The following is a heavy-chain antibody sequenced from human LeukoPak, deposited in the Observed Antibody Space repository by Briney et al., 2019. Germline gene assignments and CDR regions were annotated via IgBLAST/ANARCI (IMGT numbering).Heavy chain of an antibody. D-gene: IGHD5-12*01. V-gene: IGHV1-46*01. CDR2: IIPSGGST. CDR3: ARVFYGGYDWDACDI. Sequence: GASAKVSCKASGYTFTSYFMHLVRQAPGQGLEWVGIIIPSGGSTSYAQKFQGRVTKTRDMSTSTVYMELSSLRSEDTGVYYCARVFYGGYDWDACDIWGQGTMVTVSS. CDR1: GYTFTSYF. J-gene: IGHJ3*02.